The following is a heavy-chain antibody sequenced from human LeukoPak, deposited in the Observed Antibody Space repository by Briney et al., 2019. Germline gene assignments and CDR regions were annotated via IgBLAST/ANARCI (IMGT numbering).Heavy chain of an antibody. CDR2: ISRRSTYI. CDR3: ARAQVGYNWFDP. Sequence: GGSLRLSCAASGFTVSNYTINWVRQPPGKGLEWVSSISRRSTYIYYADSVKGRFTISKGNAKNSLYLQMDSLRAEDTAVYYCARAQVGYNWFDPWGQGTLVTVSS. J-gene: IGHJ5*02. D-gene: IGHD1-26*01. CDR1: GFTVSNYT. V-gene: IGHV3-21*01.